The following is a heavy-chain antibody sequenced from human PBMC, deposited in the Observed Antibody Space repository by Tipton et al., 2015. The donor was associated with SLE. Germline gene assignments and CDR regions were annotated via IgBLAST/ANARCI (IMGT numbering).Heavy chain of an antibody. J-gene: IGHJ4*02. CDR1: GFTFSSYW. D-gene: IGHD4-17*01. CDR3: ARESPTTADYFDY. CDR2: IKQDGSEK. Sequence: SLRLSCAASGFTFSSYWMSWVRQAPGKGLGWVANIKQDGSEKYYVDSVKGRFTISRDNAKNSLYLQMNSLRAEDTAVYYCARESPTTADYFDYWGQGTLVTVSS. V-gene: IGHV3-7*01.